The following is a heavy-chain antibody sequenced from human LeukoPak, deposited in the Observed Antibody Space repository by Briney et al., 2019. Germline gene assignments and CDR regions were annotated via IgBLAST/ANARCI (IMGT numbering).Heavy chain of an antibody. CDR3: ARGHNYGMDV. CDR2: INSDDNNT. V-gene: IGHV3-74*01. Sequence: GGSLRLSCAASGLTFSSHWMHWVRQAPGKGLIWISRINSDDNNTGYADSVKGRFTVSRDNAKNTLYLQMSSLRAEDTAVYYCARGHNYGMDVWGQGTTVTVSS. CDR1: GLTFSSHW. J-gene: IGHJ6*02.